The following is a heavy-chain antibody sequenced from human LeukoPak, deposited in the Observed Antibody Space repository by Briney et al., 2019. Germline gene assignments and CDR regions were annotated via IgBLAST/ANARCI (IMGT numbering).Heavy chain of an antibody. CDR2: INPNSGGT. V-gene: IGHV1-2*04. J-gene: IGHJ6*02. CDR1: GYTFTGHY. D-gene: IGHD3-10*01. CDR3: ARAGTYYYGSGSSHAYYYYGMDV. Sequence: GASVKVSCKASGYTFTGHYMHWVRQAPGQGLEWMGWINPNSGGTNYAQKFQGWVTMTRDTSISTAYMELSRLRSDDTAVYYCARAGTYYYGSGSSHAYYYYGMDVWGQGTTVTVSS.